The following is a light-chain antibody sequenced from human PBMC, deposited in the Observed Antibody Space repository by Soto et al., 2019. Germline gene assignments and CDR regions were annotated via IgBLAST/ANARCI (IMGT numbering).Light chain of an antibody. Sequence: DIQMTQSPSTLSASVGDRVTITCLASQSISSWLAWYQQKPGKVPKRLIYAASSLQSGVPSRFSGSGSGTDFTLTITSLQPEDFATYYCQQSYGTPITFGQGTRLEI. CDR2: AAS. V-gene: IGKV1-39*01. CDR1: QSISSW. CDR3: QQSYGTPIT. J-gene: IGKJ5*01.